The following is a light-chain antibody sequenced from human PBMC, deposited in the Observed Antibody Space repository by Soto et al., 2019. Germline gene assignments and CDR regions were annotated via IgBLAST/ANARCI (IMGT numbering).Light chain of an antibody. V-gene: IGKV3-20*01. J-gene: IGKJ2*01. CDR2: GAS. CDR1: QSVSSNH. Sequence: EIVLTQSPGSLSLSPRETAALSCRASQSVSSNHLSWYEQKPGQAPRLLIYGASMRATGIPDRFSGSGSVTAFTLTISRLERQDVGMYYCQQYGSSTYTVGLGTKVDIK. CDR3: QQYGSSTYT.